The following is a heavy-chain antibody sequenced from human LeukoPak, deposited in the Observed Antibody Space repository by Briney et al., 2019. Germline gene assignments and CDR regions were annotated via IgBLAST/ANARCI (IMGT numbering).Heavy chain of an antibody. CDR3: ARDGSYYGSGSYYNGLDY. CDR2: ISSTSRYI. Sequence: GGSLRLSCAASGFSFSSYSMNWVRQDPGKGLEWVSSISSTSRYIYYGDSVKGRFTISRDNAKNSLYLQMNSLRAEDTAVYYCARDGSYYGSGSYYNGLDYWGQGTLVTVSS. D-gene: IGHD3-10*01. CDR1: GFSFSSYS. V-gene: IGHV3-21*01. J-gene: IGHJ4*02.